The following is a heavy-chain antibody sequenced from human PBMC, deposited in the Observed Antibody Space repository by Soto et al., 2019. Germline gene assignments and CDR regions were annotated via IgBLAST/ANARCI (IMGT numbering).Heavy chain of an antibody. D-gene: IGHD3-22*01. CDR1: GFTFDDYA. CDR3: AASRGYDSSGYSGYYYGMDV. V-gene: IGHV3-9*01. Sequence: EVQLVESGGGLVQPGRSLRLSCAASGFTFDDYAMHWVRQRTGRGLEWVSGITWNSDEIGYPDSVKGRFSISRDNAKKYLYLQMNSLRPDDTALYYCAASRGYDSSGYSGYYYGMDVWGQGTTVTVSS. J-gene: IGHJ6*02. CDR2: ITWNSDEI.